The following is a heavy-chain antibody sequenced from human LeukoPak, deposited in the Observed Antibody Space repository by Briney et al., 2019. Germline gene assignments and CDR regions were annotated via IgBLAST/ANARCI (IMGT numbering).Heavy chain of an antibody. V-gene: IGHV5-51*01. CDR2: IYPGDSDT. Sequence: GESLKISCKGSGYSFTSYWIGWVRQMPGKGLEWMGIIYPGDSDTRCSPSFQGQVTISADKSISTAYLQWSSLKASDTAMYYCARPQRRYYDSRDAFDIWGQGTMVTVSS. CDR1: GYSFTSYW. J-gene: IGHJ3*02. D-gene: IGHD3-22*01. CDR3: ARPQRRYYDSRDAFDI.